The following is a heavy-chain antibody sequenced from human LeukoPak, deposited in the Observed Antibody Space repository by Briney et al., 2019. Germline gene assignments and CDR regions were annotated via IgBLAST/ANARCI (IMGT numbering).Heavy chain of an antibody. J-gene: IGHJ4*02. V-gene: IGHV3-21*01. D-gene: IGHD2-15*01. CDR2: ISSSSSYI. CDR1: GFTFSSYS. Sequence: GGSLRLSCAASGFTFSSYSMNWVRQAPGKGLEWVSSISSSSSYIYYADSVKGRFTISRDNAKNSLYLQMNSLRAEDTAVYYCARYPGYCSGGSCYSGVYFDYWGQGTLVTVS. CDR3: ARYPGYCSGGSCYSGVYFDY.